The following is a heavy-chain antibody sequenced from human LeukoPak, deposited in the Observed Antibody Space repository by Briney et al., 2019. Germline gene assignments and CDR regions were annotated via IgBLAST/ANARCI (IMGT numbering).Heavy chain of an antibody. V-gene: IGHV4-34*01. CDR1: GGSFSGYY. Sequence: IPSETLSLTCAVYGGSFSGYYWSWIRQPPGKGLEWIGEINHSGSTNYNPSLKSRVTMSVDTSKNQFSLKLSSMTAADTAVYYCARGRGYYQDYWGQGTLVTASS. CDR2: INHSGST. J-gene: IGHJ4*02. CDR3: ARGRGYYQDY. D-gene: IGHD3-22*01.